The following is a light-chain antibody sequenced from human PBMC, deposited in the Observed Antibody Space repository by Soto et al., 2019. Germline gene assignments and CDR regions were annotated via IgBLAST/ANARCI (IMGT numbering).Light chain of an antibody. CDR1: SSDVGSYDL. Sequence: QSALAQPASVSGSPRQSITISCTGTSSDVGSYDLVSWYQLHPGKAPDLSIYDVSKRPSGVSSRFSGSKSGNTASLTLSRLQAEDEADNYCCSYAGITTYDFGTETKVTLL. J-gene: IGLJ1*01. CDR2: DVS. V-gene: IGLV2-23*02. CDR3: CSYAGITTYD.